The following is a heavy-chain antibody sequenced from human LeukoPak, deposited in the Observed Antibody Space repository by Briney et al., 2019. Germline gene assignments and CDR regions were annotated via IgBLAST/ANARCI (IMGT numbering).Heavy chain of an antibody. D-gene: IGHD4-23*01. Sequence: NPSETLSLSCTVSGGSISSGDYYWSWIRQPQGKGLEWIGYIYYSGSTYYNPSLKSRVTISVDTSKNQFSLKLSSVTAADTAVYYCARDLLNEGNHLDYWGQGTLVTVSS. CDR1: GGSISSGDYY. CDR2: IYYSGST. CDR3: ARDLLNEGNHLDY. J-gene: IGHJ4*02. V-gene: IGHV4-30-4*01.